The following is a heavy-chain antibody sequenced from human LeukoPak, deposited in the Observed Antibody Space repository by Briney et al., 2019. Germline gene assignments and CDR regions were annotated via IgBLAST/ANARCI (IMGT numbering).Heavy chain of an antibody. CDR1: GFTFSGYW. Sequence: PGGSLRLSCAASGFTFSGYWMSWVRQAPGKGLEWVANIDQDGSEKYYVDPVKGRFTISKDNAKNSLFLQMNSLRAEDTAVYYCARIKGGTSATISYWGQGTLVTVSS. CDR2: IDQDGSEK. CDR3: ARIKGGTSATISY. J-gene: IGHJ4*02. V-gene: IGHV3-7*01. D-gene: IGHD1-26*01.